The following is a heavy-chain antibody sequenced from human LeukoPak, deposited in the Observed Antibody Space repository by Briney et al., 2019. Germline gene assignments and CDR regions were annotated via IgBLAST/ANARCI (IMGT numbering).Heavy chain of an antibody. V-gene: IGHV3-23*01. J-gene: IGHJ3*02. CDR3: EREVSHDAFDI. CDR2: ISGSGDST. Sequence: GGSLRLSCAASGFTFSSYAMSWVRQAPGKGLEWVSAISGSGDSTYYADSLKGRFTISRDNAKNSLYLQMNSLRAEDTAVYYCEREVSHDAFDIWGQGTIPSLQ. CDR1: GFTFSSYA.